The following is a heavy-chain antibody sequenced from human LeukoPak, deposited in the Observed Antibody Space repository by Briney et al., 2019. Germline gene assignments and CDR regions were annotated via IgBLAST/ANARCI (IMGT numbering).Heavy chain of an antibody. CDR3: AKSGLNRFDY. V-gene: IGHV3-23*01. CDR2: FSGSGGNT. J-gene: IGHJ4*02. CDR1: GFTFSDYY. Sequence: VGSLRLSCAASGFTFSDYYMSWIRQAPGQGLEWVSTFSGSGGNTYYAHSVKGRVTISRDTSKNTPYLQMNSLRAEDTAVYYCAKSGLNRFDYWGQGTLVTVSS. D-gene: IGHD2-15*01.